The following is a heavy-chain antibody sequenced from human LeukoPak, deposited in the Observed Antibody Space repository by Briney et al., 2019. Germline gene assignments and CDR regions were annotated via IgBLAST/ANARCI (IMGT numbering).Heavy chain of an antibody. CDR1: GFTFSSYA. D-gene: IGHD2-15*01. J-gene: IGHJ4*02. V-gene: IGHV3-23*01. Sequence: PGGSLRLSCVASGFTFSSYAMSWVRQAPGKGLEWVSAISGSGGSTFSADSVKGRFTISRDNSKNTLYLQMNSLRAEDTAVYYCAKQESWSNFDSWGQGTLVTVSS. CDR2: ISGSGGST. CDR3: AKQESWSNFDS.